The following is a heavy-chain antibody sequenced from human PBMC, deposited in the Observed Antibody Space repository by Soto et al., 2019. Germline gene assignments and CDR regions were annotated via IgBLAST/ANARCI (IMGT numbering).Heavy chain of an antibody. CDR1: GGSISSYY. CDR3: ARGGLVLDAFDI. Sequence: QVQLQESGPGLVKPSETLSLTCTVSGGSISSYYWSWIRQPPGKGLEWIGYIYYSGSTNYNPSLKSRVTISVDTSKNQFSLKLSSVTAADTAVYYCARGGLVLDAFDIWGQGTMVTVSS. J-gene: IGHJ3*02. CDR2: IYYSGST. V-gene: IGHV4-59*01. D-gene: IGHD6-19*01.